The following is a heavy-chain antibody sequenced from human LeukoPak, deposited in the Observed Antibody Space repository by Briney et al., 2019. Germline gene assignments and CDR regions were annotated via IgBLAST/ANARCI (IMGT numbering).Heavy chain of an antibody. D-gene: IGHD3-16*01. CDR2: IYHSGST. V-gene: IGHV4-30-2*01. Sequence: SETLSLTCAVSGGSISSGGYSWSWFRQPPGKGLEWIGYIYHSGSTYYNPSLKSRVTISVDRSKNQFSLKLSSVTAADTAVYYCARGSCVWKDWGQGTLVTVSS. CDR1: GGSISSGGYS. CDR3: ARGSCVWKD. J-gene: IGHJ4*02.